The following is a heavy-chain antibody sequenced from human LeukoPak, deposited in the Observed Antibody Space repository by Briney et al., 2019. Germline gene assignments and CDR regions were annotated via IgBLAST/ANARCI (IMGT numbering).Heavy chain of an antibody. CDR3: ARGGSSQLLTYYYYYYMDV. CDR2: ISAYNGNT. D-gene: IGHD2-2*01. J-gene: IGHJ6*03. Sequence: GASVKVSYKASGYTFTGYGISWVRQAPGQGLEWMGWISAYNGNTNYAQKLQGRVTMTTDTSTSTAYMELRSLRSDDTAVYYCARGGSSQLLTYYYYYYMDVWGKGTTVTVSS. CDR1: GYTFTGYG. V-gene: IGHV1-18*01.